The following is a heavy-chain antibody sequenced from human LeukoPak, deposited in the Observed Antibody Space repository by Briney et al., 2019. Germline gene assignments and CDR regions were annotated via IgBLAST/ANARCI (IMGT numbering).Heavy chain of an antibody. CDR3: ARDDPYDSDAFDI. Sequence: GGSLRLSCAASGFTFSSYWMSWVRQAPGKGLEGVANIKQDGSEKYYVDSVKGRFTISRDNAKNSLYLQMNSLRAEDTAVYYCARDDPYDSDAFDIRGQGTMVTVSS. J-gene: IGHJ3*02. CDR1: GFTFSSYW. CDR2: IKQDGSEK. V-gene: IGHV3-7*01. D-gene: IGHD2-15*01.